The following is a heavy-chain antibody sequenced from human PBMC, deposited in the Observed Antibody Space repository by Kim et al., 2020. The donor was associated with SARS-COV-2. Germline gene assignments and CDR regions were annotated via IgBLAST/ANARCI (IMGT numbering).Heavy chain of an antibody. CDR1: GGSISSYY. CDR2: IYYSGST. CDR3: ARHDPWGSSRAWIRNWFDP. Sequence: SETLSLTCTVSGGSISSYYWSWIRQPPGKGLEWIGYIYYSGSTNYNPSLKSRVTISVDTSKNQFSLKLSSVTAADTAVYYCARHDPWGSSRAWIRNWFDPWGQGTLVTVSS. J-gene: IGHJ5*02. D-gene: IGHD5-18*01. V-gene: IGHV4-59*08.